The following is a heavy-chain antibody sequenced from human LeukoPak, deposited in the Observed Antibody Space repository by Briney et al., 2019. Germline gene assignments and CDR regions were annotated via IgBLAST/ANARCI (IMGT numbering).Heavy chain of an antibody. V-gene: IGHV3-30*02. CDR1: GFTFSSYG. CDR3: AKSYSGSYDFDY. Sequence: GGSLRLSCAASGFTFSSYGMHWVRQAPGKGLEWVAFIRYDGTNRYYSDSVKGRFTISRDNSKNTLYLQMNSLRAEDTAVYYCAKSYSGSYDFDYGCQGTLVTVSS. D-gene: IGHD1-26*01. CDR2: IRYDGTNR. J-gene: IGHJ4*02.